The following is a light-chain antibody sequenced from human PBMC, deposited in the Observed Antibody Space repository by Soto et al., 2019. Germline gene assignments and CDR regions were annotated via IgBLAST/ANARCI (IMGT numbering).Light chain of an antibody. Sequence: SYELIQPLSVSVALGQTATITCGEGDIREKNVHWYQQRPGQAPVLVIYKDNNRPSGIPQRFSGSNSGNTATLTISRAQVGDEDEYYCQLGDGTTVIFGGGTKVTVL. CDR1: DIREKN. CDR2: KDN. J-gene: IGLJ2*01. V-gene: IGLV3-9*01. CDR3: QLGDGTTVI.